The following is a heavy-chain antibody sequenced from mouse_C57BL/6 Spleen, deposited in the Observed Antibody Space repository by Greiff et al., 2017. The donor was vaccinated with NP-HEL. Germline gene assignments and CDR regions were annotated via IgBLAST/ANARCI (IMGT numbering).Heavy chain of an antibody. V-gene: IGHV1-74*01. CDR3: AIGGDSSGYGDYFDY. Sequence: QVQLQQPGAELVKPGASVKVSCKASGYTFTSYWMHWVKQRPGQGLEWIGRIHPSDSDTNYNQKFKGKATLTVDKSSSTAYMQLSSLTSEDSAVYYCAIGGDSSGYGDYFDYWGQGTTLTVAS. CDR2: IHPSDSDT. CDR1: GYTFTSYW. D-gene: IGHD3-2*02. J-gene: IGHJ2*01.